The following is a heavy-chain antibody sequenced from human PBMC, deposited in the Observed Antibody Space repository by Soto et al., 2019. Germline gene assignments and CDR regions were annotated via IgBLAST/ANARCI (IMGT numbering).Heavy chain of an antibody. D-gene: IGHD6-13*01. CDR1: GYTFTSYY. CDR2: INPSGGST. Sequence: ASVKVSCKASGYTFTSYYMHRVRQAPGQGLEWMGIINPSGGSTSYAQKFQGRVTMTRDTSTSTVYMELSSLRSEDTAVYYCAGPGYSSSWYGAFDIWGQGTMVT. J-gene: IGHJ3*02. V-gene: IGHV1-46*01. CDR3: AGPGYSSSWYGAFDI.